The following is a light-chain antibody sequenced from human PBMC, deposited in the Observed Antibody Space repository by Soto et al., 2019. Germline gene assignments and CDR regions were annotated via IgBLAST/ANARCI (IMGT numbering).Light chain of an antibody. V-gene: IGKV2-30*01. Sequence: DVVMTQSPLSLPVTLGQAASISCRSSQSLVYSDGETYLDWIQQRPGQSPRRLMYKVSNRDSGVPDRVSGSGSDTEFTRKISRVAAEDVGVYYCMQGTHWPFTFGPGTKVDIK. J-gene: IGKJ3*01. CDR1: QSLVYSDGETY. CDR3: MQGTHWPFT. CDR2: KVS.